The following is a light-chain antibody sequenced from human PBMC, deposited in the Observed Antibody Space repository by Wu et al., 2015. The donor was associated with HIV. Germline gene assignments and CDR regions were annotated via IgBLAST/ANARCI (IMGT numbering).Light chain of an antibody. J-gene: IGKJ1*01. CDR1: QNIANF. CDR3: QQSYTTPRT. V-gene: IGKV1-39*01. Sequence: DIQMTQSPSSLSSSVGGRVTITCRASQNIANFVNWYQQKPGKAPKLLIYGASILQSGVPSRFGGSGSGTDFTLTISSLQPEDFATYYCQQSYTTPRTFGQGSKVEIK. CDR2: GAS.